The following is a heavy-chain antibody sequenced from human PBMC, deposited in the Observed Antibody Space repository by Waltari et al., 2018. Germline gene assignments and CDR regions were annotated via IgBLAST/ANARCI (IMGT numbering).Heavy chain of an antibody. CDR3: ARPRGYNWNFGFFDY. Sequence: QVQLQQWGAGLLKPSETLSLTCAVYGGSFSGYYWSWIRQPPGKGLEWIGEINHSGSNNYDPSLKSRVTISVDTSKNQVSLKLSSVTAADTAVYYCARPRGYNWNFGFFDYWGQGTLVTVSS. CDR1: GGSFSGYY. CDR2: INHSGSN. D-gene: IGHD1-7*01. J-gene: IGHJ4*02. V-gene: IGHV4-34*01.